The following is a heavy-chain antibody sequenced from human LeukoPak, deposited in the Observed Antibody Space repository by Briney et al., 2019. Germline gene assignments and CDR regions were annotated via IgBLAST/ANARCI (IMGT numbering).Heavy chain of an antibody. CDR3: AGSYIGVAGLDALDI. CDR1: GGSIRSSNYY. D-gene: IGHD6-19*01. V-gene: IGHV4-39*01. CDR2: IYYSGRT. Sequence: PSETLSLTCSVSGGSIRSSNYYWGWIRQPPGKGLEWIGSIYYSGRTYYNPSLKSRVTISVDTSKIQFSLKLSSVTAADTAVYYCAGSYIGVAGLDALDIWHQGTMVTVSS. J-gene: IGHJ3*02.